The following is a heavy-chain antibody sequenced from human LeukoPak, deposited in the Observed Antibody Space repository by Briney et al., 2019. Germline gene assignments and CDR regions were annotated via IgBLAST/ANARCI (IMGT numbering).Heavy chain of an antibody. CDR3: ASLGTLRS. V-gene: IGHV4-39*01. CDR1: GGSVSSSRYY. CDR2: ISYSGTN. D-gene: IGHD7-27*01. Sequence: SSETLSLPCTVSGGSVSSSRYYWGWIRQPPGKRLEWIGSISYSGTNYNNPSLKSRVSISIDTSKNQFSVQLTSVTAADTAMYYCASLGTLRSWGQGTLVIVSS. J-gene: IGHJ5*02.